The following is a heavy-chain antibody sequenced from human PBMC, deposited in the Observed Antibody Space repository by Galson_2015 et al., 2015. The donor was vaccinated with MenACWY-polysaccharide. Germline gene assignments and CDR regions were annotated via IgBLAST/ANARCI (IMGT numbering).Heavy chain of an antibody. D-gene: IGHD2-21*01. CDR3: ARDSKHKGAAGRAGRFDC. CDR1: GYTFASYA. J-gene: IGHJ4*02. V-gene: IGHV7-4-1*02. CDR2: INADAGNP. Sequence: SVKVSCKASGYTFASYAVNWVRQAPGKGLEWMGWINADAGNPTYAQGFTGRVAFSRDNAVSTAYLQISSLKAEDTAVYYCARDSKHKGAAGRAGRFDCWGQGTLVTVSS.